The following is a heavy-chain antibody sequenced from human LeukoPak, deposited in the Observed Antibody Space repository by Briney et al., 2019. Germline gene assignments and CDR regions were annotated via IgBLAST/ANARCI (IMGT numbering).Heavy chain of an antibody. CDR2: IIPILGIA. J-gene: IGHJ4*02. Sequence: ASVNVSCKASGGTFSSYAISWVRQAPGQGLEWMGRIIPILGIANYAQKFQGRVTITADKSTSTAYMELSSLRSEDTAVYYCASARGVAAAAGGNYFDNWGQGTLVTVSS. V-gene: IGHV1-69*04. CDR3: ASARGVAAAAGGNYFDN. D-gene: IGHD6-13*01. CDR1: GGTFSSYA.